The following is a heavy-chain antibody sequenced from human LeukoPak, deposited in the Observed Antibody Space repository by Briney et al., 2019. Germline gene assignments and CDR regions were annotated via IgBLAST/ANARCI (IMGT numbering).Heavy chain of an antibody. CDR1: GITFDTYW. J-gene: IGHJ4*02. Sequence: GGSLRLSCSCAASGITFDTYWMHWVRQPPGKGLEWVAAIKEDGSEKYYVDSVKGRFTISRDKVKNSLHLQMNSLRAEDTAVYYCATDFDWGQGTRVTVSS. CDR3: ATDFD. CDR2: IKEDGSEK. V-gene: IGHV3-7*01.